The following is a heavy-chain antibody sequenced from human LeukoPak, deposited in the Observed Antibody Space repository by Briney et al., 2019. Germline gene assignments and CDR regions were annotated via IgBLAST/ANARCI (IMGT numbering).Heavy chain of an antibody. V-gene: IGHV3-21*01. CDR2: ISSSSSYI. J-gene: IGHJ4*02. CDR3: ASGGIAARHFDY. CDR1: GYTFSSYS. D-gene: IGHD6-6*01. Sequence: GGSLRLSCADSGYTFSSYSMNWVRQAPGKGLEWVSSISSSSSYIYYADSVKGRFTISRDNAKNSLYLQMNSLRAEDTAVYYCASGGIAARHFDYWGQGTLVTVSS.